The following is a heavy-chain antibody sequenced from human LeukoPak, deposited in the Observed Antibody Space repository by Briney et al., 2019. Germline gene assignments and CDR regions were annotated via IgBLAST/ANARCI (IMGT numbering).Heavy chain of an antibody. Sequence: GGSLRLSCAASGFIFIGYGMHWVRQAPGKGPEWVAFIPRDGHYKYYADSVKGRFTISRDNAKNSLDLQMNSLRGEDTAIYYCAKEGAASWDVDVWGKGTTVTVSS. CDR1: GFIFIGYG. D-gene: IGHD3-3*02. CDR2: IPRDGHYK. CDR3: AKEGAASWDVDV. V-gene: IGHV3-30*02. J-gene: IGHJ6*04.